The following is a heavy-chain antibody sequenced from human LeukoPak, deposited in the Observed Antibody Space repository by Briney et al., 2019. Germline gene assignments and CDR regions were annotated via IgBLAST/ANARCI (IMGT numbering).Heavy chain of an antibody. D-gene: IGHD2-21*02. J-gene: IGHJ4*02. Sequence: ASVKVSCKASGYTFMNYGISWVRQPPEQGLEWMGWISVYNGNTKFAQRFQGRVTMTTDTSTSTAYMELRSLRVDDTAVYYCAREQDAPSFVAVTAIPHFDYWGQGTLVTVSS. CDR1: GYTFMNYG. CDR3: AREQDAPSFVAVTAIPHFDY. CDR2: ISVYNGNT. V-gene: IGHV1-18*01.